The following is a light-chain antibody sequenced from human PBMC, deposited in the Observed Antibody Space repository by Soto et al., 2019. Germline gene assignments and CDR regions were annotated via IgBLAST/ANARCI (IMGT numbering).Light chain of an antibody. V-gene: IGLV2-11*01. CDR3: CSFAGSYTSFV. CDR2: DVN. Sequence: QSALTQPRSVSGSPGQSVTISCTGTSNYVSWYQQYPGKAPKLIISDVNKRPSGVPDRFSGSKSGRTASLTISGLLAEDEADYYCCSFAGSYTSFVFATGTKLTAL. CDR1: SNY. J-gene: IGLJ1*01.